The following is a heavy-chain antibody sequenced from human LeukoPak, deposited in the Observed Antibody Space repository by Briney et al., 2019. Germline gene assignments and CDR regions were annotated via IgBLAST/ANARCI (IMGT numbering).Heavy chain of an antibody. Sequence: GGSLRLSCAASEFTFSSYWMHWVRQAPGKGLVWVSRISTYASSTTYADSVKGRFTISRDNAKDTLYLQMNSLRAEDTAVYYCTGHHQAYSRTYWGQGTLVTVSS. D-gene: IGHD6-13*01. CDR2: ISTYASST. J-gene: IGHJ4*02. CDR3: TGHHQAYSRTY. V-gene: IGHV3-74*01. CDR1: EFTFSSYW.